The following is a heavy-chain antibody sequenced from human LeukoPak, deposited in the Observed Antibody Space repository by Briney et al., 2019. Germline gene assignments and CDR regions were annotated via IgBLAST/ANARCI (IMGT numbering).Heavy chain of an antibody. Sequence: GGSLRLSCAASGFTVSSSYMSWVRQAPGKGLEWVSVIYSGGSSYYADSVKGRFTISRDNPKNTLYLQMNSLRAEDTAVYYCERDFMGYCGGECYSRWGKGTTVTVSS. D-gene: IGHD2-21*01. CDR2: IYSGGSS. J-gene: IGHJ6*04. CDR1: GFTVSSSY. CDR3: ERDFMGYCGGECYSR. V-gene: IGHV3-66*02.